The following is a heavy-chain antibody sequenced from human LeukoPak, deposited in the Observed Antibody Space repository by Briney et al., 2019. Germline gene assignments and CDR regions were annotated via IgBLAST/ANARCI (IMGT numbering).Heavy chain of an antibody. D-gene: IGHD6-19*01. CDR3: AREGGSGWYEYHFDY. J-gene: IGHJ4*02. V-gene: IGHV4-61*01. CDR2: IYYSGST. CDR1: GGSVSSGSYY. Sequence: PSETLSLTCTVSGGSVSSGSYYWSWIRQPPGKGLEWIGYIYYSGSTNYNPSLKSRATISVDMSKNQFSLKLSSVTAADTAVYYCAREGGSGWYEYHFDYWGQGTLVTVSS.